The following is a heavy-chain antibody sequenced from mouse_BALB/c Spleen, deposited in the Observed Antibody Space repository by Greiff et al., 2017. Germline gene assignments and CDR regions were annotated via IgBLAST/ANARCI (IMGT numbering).Heavy chain of an antibody. CDR1: GYTFTSYT. V-gene: IGHV1-4*01. J-gene: IGHJ4*01. CDR3: ARGGQLGPHYYAMDY. Sequence: QVQLKESGAELARPGASVKMSCKASGYTFTSYTMHWVKQRPGQGLEWIGYINPSSGYTNYNQKFKDKATLTADKSSSTAYMQLSSLTSEDSAVYYCARGGQLGPHYYAMDYWGQGTSVTVSS. CDR2: INPSSGYT. D-gene: IGHD3-2*01.